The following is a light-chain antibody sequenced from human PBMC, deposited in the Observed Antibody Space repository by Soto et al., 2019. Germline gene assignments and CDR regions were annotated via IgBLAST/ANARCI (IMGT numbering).Light chain of an antibody. CDR1: GSNIGAGFD. J-gene: IGLJ2*01. Sequence: QPVLTQPPSVSGAPGQRVTISGTGSGSNIGAGFDVHWYQHLPGTVPKLIIQGNTNRPSGVPDRFSGSRSGASAALAISGLQPDYEADYYCQSYDSTLGAVFGGGTKLTVL. CDR3: QSYDSTLGAV. V-gene: IGLV1-40*01. CDR2: GNT.